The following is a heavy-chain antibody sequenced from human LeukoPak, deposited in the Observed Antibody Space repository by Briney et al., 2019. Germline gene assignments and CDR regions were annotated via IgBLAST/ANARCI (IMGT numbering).Heavy chain of an antibody. Sequence: GASVKVSCKASGGTFSSYAISWVRQAPGQGLEWMGGIIPIFGTANYAQKFQGRVTITTDESTSTAYMELSSLRSEDTAVYYCARGSVAGTPGHWFDPWGQGTLVTVSS. J-gene: IGHJ5*02. D-gene: IGHD6-19*01. V-gene: IGHV1-69*05. CDR3: ARGSVAGTPGHWFDP. CDR2: IIPIFGTA. CDR1: GGTFSSYA.